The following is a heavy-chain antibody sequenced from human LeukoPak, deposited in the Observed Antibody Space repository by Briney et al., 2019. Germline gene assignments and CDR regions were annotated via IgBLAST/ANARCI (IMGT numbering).Heavy chain of an antibody. V-gene: IGHV7-4-1*02. Sequence: GASVKVSCKASGYTFTSYAMNWVRQAPGQGLEWMGWINTNTGNPTYAQGFTGRFVFSLDTSVSTAYLQISSLKAEDTAVYYCAREGAVAVRDAFDIWGQGTMVTVSS. J-gene: IGHJ3*02. CDR1: GYTFTSYA. D-gene: IGHD6-19*01. CDR2: INTNTGNP. CDR3: AREGAVAVRDAFDI.